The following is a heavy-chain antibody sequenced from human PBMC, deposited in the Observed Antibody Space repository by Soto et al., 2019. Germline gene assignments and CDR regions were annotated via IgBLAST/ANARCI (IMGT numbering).Heavy chain of an antibody. Sequence: QVQLVQSGAEVKKPGSSVKVSCKASGGTFGSDPISWVRQAPGQGLEWMGGIAPIFGTTNFAPKFQGRLTITAEEATSTGYTDLSSRRCEDTAVYYGAKERISSGWYGIGPFHIWGQGRMVTVSS. D-gene: IGHD6-19*01. V-gene: IGHV1-69*12. CDR1: GGTFGSDP. J-gene: IGHJ3*02. CDR2: IAPIFGTT. CDR3: AKERISSGWYGIGPFHI.